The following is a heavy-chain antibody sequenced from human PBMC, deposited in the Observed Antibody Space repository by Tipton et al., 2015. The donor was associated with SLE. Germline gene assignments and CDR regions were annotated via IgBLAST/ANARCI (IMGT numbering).Heavy chain of an antibody. CDR1: GDSINDRSYY. Sequence: TLSLTCTVSGDSINDRSYYWGWIRQSPGKGLEWIGRFYTSGSTKYNPSLKSRVTISEDTSKNQFSLKLRSVTAADTAVYYCARAPGLDRDYYYYYYMDVWGKGTAVTVSS. CDR3: ARAPGLDRDYYYYYYMDV. V-gene: IGHV4-39*07. CDR2: FYTSGST. D-gene: IGHD3/OR15-3a*01. J-gene: IGHJ6*03.